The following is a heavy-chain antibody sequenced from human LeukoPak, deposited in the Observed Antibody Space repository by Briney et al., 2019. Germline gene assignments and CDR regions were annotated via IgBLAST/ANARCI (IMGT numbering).Heavy chain of an antibody. J-gene: IGHJ5*02. CDR2: IYYSGST. V-gene: IGHV4-59*01. D-gene: IGHD2-15*01. Sequence: TSETLSLTCTVSGGSISSYYWSWIRQPPGKGLEWIGYIYYSGSTNYNPSLKSRVTISVDTSKNQFSLKLSSVTAADTAVYYCARSGYCSGGSCYWFDPWGQGTLVTVSS. CDR3: ARSGYCSGGSCYWFDP. CDR1: GGSISSYY.